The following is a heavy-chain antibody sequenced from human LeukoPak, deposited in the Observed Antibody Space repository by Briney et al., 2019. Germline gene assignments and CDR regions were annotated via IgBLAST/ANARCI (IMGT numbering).Heavy chain of an antibody. D-gene: IGHD3-22*01. V-gene: IGHV4-39*07. CDR2: IYYSGST. J-gene: IGHJ4*02. CDR1: GGSISSSSYY. Sequence: SETLSLTCTVSGGSISSSSYYWGWIRQPPGKGLEWIGSIYYSGSTYYNPSLKSRVTISVDTSKNQFSLKLSSVTAADTAVYYRASRGYYDSSGYEDGYWGQGTLVTVSS. CDR3: ASRGYYDSSGYEDGY.